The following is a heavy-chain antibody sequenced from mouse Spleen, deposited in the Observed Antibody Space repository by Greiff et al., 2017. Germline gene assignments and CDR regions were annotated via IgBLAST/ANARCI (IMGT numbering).Heavy chain of an antibody. D-gene: IGHD2-10*02. Sequence: EVQLQQSVAELVRPGASVKLSCTASGFNIKNSFMHWVKQRPEQGLDWIGRIDPANNYSKYAPKFQGKATITADTSSNPAYLHFSSLTSEDTAISYCTRGHPSQEVWYFHVWGAGTTVTVSS. CDR2: IDPANNYS. CDR3: TRGHPSQEVWYFHV. CDR1: GFNIKNSF. V-gene: IGHV14-3*01. J-gene: IGHJ1*01.